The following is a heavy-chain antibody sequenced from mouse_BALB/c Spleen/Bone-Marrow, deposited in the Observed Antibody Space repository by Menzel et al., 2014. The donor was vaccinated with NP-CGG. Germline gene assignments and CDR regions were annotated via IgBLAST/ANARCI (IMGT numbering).Heavy chain of an antibody. J-gene: IGHJ3*01. V-gene: IGHV1-69*01. Sequence: VQLQQSGAELVMPGASVKMSCKASGYTFTDYWMHWVKQRPGQGLELIGAIDTSDSYISYNQKFKGKATLTVDESSSTAYMQFSSLTSEDSAVYHCARSDYRYDPLANWGQGTLDTVSA. CDR1: GYTFTDYW. CDR2: IDTSDSYI. D-gene: IGHD2-14*01. CDR3: ARSDYRYDPLAN.